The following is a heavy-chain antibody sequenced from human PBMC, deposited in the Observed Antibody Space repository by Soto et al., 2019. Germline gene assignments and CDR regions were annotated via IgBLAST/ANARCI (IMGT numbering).Heavy chain of an antibody. CDR3: AANRGYSYYYGMDV. Sequence: GGSLRLSCAASGFTFSSYTMNWVRQAPGKGLEWVSSISSSSSYMYYADSVKGRFTISRDNAKNSLYLQMNSLRAEDTAVYYCAANRGYSYYYGMDVWGQGTTVTVS. CDR2: ISSSSSYM. CDR1: GFTFSSYT. D-gene: IGHD3-22*01. J-gene: IGHJ6*02. V-gene: IGHV3-21*04.